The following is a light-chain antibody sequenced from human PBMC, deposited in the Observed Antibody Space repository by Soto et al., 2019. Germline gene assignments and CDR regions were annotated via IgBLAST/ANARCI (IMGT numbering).Light chain of an antibody. CDR2: GAS. V-gene: IGKV3-15*01. CDR1: QSISDT. J-gene: IGKJ2*01. CDR3: QHYNNWPFT. Sequence: EIVMTQSPATLSVSPGGRATLSCRASQSISDTLAWYQQKPGQAPRLLIHGASTRATGFPARFSGSGSGTDFTLTISSLQSEDFAVYYCQHYNNWPFTFGQGTKLEIK.